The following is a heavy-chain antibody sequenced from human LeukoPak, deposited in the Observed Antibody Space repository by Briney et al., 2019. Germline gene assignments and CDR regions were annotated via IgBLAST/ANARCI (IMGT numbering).Heavy chain of an antibody. V-gene: IGHV4-34*09. Sequence: PSETLSLTCAVYGGSFSGYYWSWIRQHPGKGLEWIGYIHHSGSTYYNPSLKSRVIISVDTSKNQFSLKLNSVTAADTAVYYCASYGSGSYRFDPWGQGTLVTVSS. CDR1: GGSFSGYY. D-gene: IGHD3-10*01. CDR3: ASYGSGSYRFDP. CDR2: IHHSGST. J-gene: IGHJ5*02.